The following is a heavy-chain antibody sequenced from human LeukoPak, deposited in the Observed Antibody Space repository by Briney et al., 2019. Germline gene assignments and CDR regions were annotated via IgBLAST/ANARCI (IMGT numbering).Heavy chain of an antibody. CDR2: ISAYNGNT. J-gene: IGHJ4*02. V-gene: IGHV1-18*01. D-gene: IGHD2-21*02. Sequence: ASVKVSCKASGYTFTSYGISWVRQAPGQGLEWMGWISAYNGNTNYAQKLQGRVTMTTDTSTSTAYMELSSLRSEDTAVYYCAREKAYCGGDCSLYYFDYWGQGTLVTVSS. CDR3: AREKAYCGGDCSLYYFDY. CDR1: GYTFTSYG.